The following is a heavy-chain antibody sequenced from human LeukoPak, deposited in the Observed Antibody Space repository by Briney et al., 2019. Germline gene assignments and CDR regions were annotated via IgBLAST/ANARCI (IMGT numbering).Heavy chain of an antibody. CDR1: GYTFTGYY. J-gene: IGHJ4*02. D-gene: IGHD1-26*01. V-gene: IGHV1-2*06. CDR2: INPNSGGT. Sequence: ASVKVSCKASGYTFTGYYMHWVRQAPGQGLEWMGRINPNSGGTNYAQKFQGRVTMTRDTSISTAYMELSRLRSDDTAVYYCARDPSGSYSDYFDYWGQGTLVTVSS. CDR3: ARDPSGSYSDYFDY.